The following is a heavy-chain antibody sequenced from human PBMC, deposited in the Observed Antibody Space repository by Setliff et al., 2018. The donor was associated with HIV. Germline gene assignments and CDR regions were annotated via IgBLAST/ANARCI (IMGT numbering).Heavy chain of an antibody. CDR2: ISSRGSTI. CDR3: AKPRLYNSALEN. D-gene: IGHD1-1*01. CDR1: GFTFSIYT. Sequence: LRLSCAASGFTFSIYTINWVRQAPGKGLEFISYISSRGSTIYYADSVKGRFTISRDNSKNTLYLQMNSLRAEDTAVYYCAKPRLYNSALENWGQGTLVTVSS. J-gene: IGHJ4*02. V-gene: IGHV3-48*01.